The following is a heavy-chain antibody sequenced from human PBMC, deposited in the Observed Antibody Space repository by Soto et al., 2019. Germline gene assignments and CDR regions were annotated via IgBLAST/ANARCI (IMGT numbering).Heavy chain of an antibody. Sequence: GASVKVSCKASGCTFSSYAISWVRQAPGKGLDWMRGIIPIFGTANYAQKFQGRVTITADESTSTAYMELSSLRSEDTAVYYCARVYDSSGYYHHYYYYGMDVWGQGTTVTVS. V-gene: IGHV1-69*13. CDR2: IIPIFGTA. CDR3: ARVYDSSGYYHHYYYYGMDV. D-gene: IGHD3-22*01. J-gene: IGHJ6*02. CDR1: GCTFSSYA.